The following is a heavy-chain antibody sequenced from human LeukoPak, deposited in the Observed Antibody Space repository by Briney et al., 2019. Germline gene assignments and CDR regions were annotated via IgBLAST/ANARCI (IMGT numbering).Heavy chain of an antibody. J-gene: IGHJ3*02. CDR2: IYPGDSDT. V-gene: IGHV5-51*01. Sequence: GESLKISCKGSGYSFTSYWIGWVRQMPGKGLEWMGIIYPGDSDTRYSPSFQGQVAMSADKSISTAYLQCSSLKASDTALYYCAKPPSSGLGAFNIWGQGTMVTVSS. D-gene: IGHD6-19*01. CDR1: GYSFTSYW. CDR3: AKPPSSGLGAFNI.